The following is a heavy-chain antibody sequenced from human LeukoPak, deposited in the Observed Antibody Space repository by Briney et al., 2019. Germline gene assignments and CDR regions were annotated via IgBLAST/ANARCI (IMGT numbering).Heavy chain of an antibody. CDR3: ARYPNYDFWSGNNWFDP. CDR2: ISANSCGT. D-gene: IGHD3-3*01. Sequence: EASVKVSCKASGYTFTGHYMHWVRQAPGQGLEWMGWISANSCGTNYAQKFQGRVTMTRDTSISTAYMELSRLRSDDTAVYYCARYPNYDFWSGNNWFDPWGQGTLVTVSS. J-gene: IGHJ5*02. CDR1: GYTFTGHY. V-gene: IGHV1-2*02.